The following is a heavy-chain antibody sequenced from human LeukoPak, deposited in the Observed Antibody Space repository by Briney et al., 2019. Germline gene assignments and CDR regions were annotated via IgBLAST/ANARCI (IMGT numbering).Heavy chain of an antibody. J-gene: IGHJ4*02. D-gene: IGHD2-2*02. Sequence: SETLSLTCTVSGGSISSSSYYWGWIRQPPGKGLEWIGSIYYSGSTYYNPSLKSRVTISVDTSKNQFSLKLSSVTAADTAVYYCARDLAYCSSTSCYTYFDYWGQGTLVTVSS. CDR1: GGSISSSSYY. V-gene: IGHV4-39*02. CDR2: IYYSGST. CDR3: ARDLAYCSSTSCYTYFDY.